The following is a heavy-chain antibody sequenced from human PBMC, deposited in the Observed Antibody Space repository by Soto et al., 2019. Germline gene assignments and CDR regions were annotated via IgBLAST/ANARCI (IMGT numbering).Heavy chain of an antibody. CDR2: INAGNGNT. J-gene: IGHJ4*02. V-gene: IGHV1-3*01. CDR3: ARDIVVVVAATPTPPFDY. D-gene: IGHD2-15*01. Sequence: QVQLVQSGAEVKKPGASVKVSCKASGYTFTSYAMHWVRQAPGQRLERMGWINAGNGNTKYSQKFQGRVTITRDTSASTAYMELSSLRSEDTAVYYCARDIVVVVAATPTPPFDYWGQGTLVTVSS. CDR1: GYTFTSYA.